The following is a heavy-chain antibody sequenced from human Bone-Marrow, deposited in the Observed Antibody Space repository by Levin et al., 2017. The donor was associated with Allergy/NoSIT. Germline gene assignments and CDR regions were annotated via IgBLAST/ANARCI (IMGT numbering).Heavy chain of an antibody. CDR3: VRDIYDYVWGTYAY. J-gene: IGHJ4*02. CDR2: ISNDGSIT. V-gene: IGHV3-74*01. Sequence: KGPVWVSRISNDGSITTYADSVQGRFTISRDNANNTVYLQMTSLRAEDTAIYYCVRDIYDYVWGTYAYWGRGSLVTVSS. D-gene: IGHD3-16*01.